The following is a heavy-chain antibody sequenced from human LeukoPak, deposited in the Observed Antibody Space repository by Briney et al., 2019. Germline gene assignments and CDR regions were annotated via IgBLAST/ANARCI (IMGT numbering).Heavy chain of an antibody. D-gene: IGHD2-15*01. CDR2: INTDGSST. CDR1: GFIFSSYA. J-gene: IGHJ4*02. V-gene: IGHV3-74*01. CDR3: ARRGGSNRLFDY. Sequence: GGSLRLSCAASGFIFSSYAMSWVRQAPGKGLLWVSRINTDGSSTAYADSVRGRFSISRDNARKTLFLQLNSLRAEDTAVYYCARRGGSNRLFDYWGQGTLVTVSS.